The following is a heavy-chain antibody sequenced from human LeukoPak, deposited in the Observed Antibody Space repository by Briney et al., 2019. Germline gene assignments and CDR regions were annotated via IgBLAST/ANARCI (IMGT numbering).Heavy chain of an antibody. CDR3: ARGLSEHIELIRGRNWFDP. CDR2: TYYRSKWYN. Sequence: PSQTLSLTCAISGDSVSSNSTTWNWIRQSPSRGLEWLGRTYYRSKWYNDYAVSVKSRITINPDTSKNQFSLQLNSVTPEDTAVYYCARGLSEHIELIRGRNWFDPWGQGALVTVSS. V-gene: IGHV6-1*01. D-gene: IGHD2/OR15-2a*01. J-gene: IGHJ5*02. CDR1: GDSVSSNSTT.